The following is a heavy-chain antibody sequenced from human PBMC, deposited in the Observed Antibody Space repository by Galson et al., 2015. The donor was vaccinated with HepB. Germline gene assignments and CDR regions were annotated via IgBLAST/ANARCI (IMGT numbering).Heavy chain of an antibody. V-gene: IGHV1-3*01. CDR1: GYTFTSYA. CDR2: INAGHGNT. Sequence: SVKGSCKASGYTFTSYAMHWVRQAPGQRLEWMGWINAGHGNTKYSQKFQGRVTITRDTSASTAYMELSSLRSEDTAVYYCARVLVPAAVNDAFDIWGQGTMVTVSS. CDR3: ARVLVPAAVNDAFDI. D-gene: IGHD2-2*01. J-gene: IGHJ3*02.